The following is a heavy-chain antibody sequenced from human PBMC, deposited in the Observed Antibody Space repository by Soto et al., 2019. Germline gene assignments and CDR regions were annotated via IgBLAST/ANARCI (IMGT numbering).Heavy chain of an antibody. CDR3: AKEMDYYDSSGYLYYFDY. CDR2: ISYDGSNK. J-gene: IGHJ4*02. Sequence: VQLVESGGGLVQPGGSLRLSCAASGFTFSNYWMHWVRQAPGKGLEWVAVISYDGSNKYYADSVKGRFTISRDNSKNTLYLQMNSLRAEDTAVYYCAKEMDYYDSSGYLYYFDYWGQGTLVTVSS. V-gene: IGHV3-30*18. CDR1: GFTFSNYW. D-gene: IGHD3-22*01.